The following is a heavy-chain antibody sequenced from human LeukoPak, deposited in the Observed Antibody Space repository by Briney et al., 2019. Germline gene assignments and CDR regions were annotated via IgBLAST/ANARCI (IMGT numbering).Heavy chain of an antibody. CDR2: IYLSGST. Sequence: SETLPLTCAVSGYSISSGYYWGWIRQPPGKGLEWIGIIYLSGSTYYSPSLKSRVTISVDTSKNQFSLRLSSVTAADTAIYYCARISPGAFDIWGQGTMVTVSS. D-gene: IGHD2-15*01. V-gene: IGHV4-38-2*01. CDR1: GYSISSGYY. J-gene: IGHJ3*02. CDR3: ARISPGAFDI.